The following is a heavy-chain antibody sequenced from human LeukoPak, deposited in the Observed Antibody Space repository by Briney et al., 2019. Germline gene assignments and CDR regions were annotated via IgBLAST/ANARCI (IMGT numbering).Heavy chain of an antibody. CDR3: AKGVGYCSGGSCQQFDY. V-gene: IGHV3-23*01. CDR1: GFTFSSYG. J-gene: IGHJ4*02. CDR2: ISGSGSST. D-gene: IGHD2-15*01. Sequence: PGGSLRLSCAASGFTFSSYGMSWVRQAPGKGLEWVSAISGSGSSTYYADSVKGRFTISRDNSKNTLYLQMNSLRAEDTAVYYCAKGVGYCSGGSCQQFDYWGQGTLVTVSS.